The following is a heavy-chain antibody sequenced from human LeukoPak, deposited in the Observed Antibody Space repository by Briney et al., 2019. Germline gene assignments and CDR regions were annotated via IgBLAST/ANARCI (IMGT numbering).Heavy chain of an antibody. CDR1: GYTFTGYY. J-gene: IGHJ6*02. CDR2: INPNSGGT. CDR3: ARVMGGYCSSTSCYSLFYGMDV. Sequence: ASVKVSCKASGYTFTGYYMHWVRPAPGQGLEWMGWINPNSGGTNYAQKFQGRVTMTRDTSISTAYMELSRLRSDDTAVYYCARVMGGYCSSTSCYSLFYGMDVWGQGTTVTVSS. V-gene: IGHV1-2*02. D-gene: IGHD2-2*01.